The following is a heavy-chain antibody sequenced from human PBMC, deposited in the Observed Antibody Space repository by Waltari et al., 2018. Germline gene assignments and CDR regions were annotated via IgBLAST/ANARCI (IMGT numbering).Heavy chain of an antibody. CDR3: AGIKSSSGDLNPVVAFDI. Sequence: EVQLLQSGAEVKKPEKSLKISITGSGSSFTNYLIGEFRHFPGNGLEWMVIIYPGDSDTSYSTSVHGQVTISADKAIRTAYLQWSSLKDSDTAMYYFAGIKSSSGDLNPVVAFDIWGQGTMVTVSS. V-gene: IGHV5-51*01. D-gene: IGHD3-22*01. J-gene: IGHJ3*02. CDR1: GSSFTNYL. CDR2: IYPGDSDT.